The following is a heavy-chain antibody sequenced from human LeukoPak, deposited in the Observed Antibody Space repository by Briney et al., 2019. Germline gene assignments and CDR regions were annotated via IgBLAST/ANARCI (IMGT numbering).Heavy chain of an antibody. D-gene: IGHD3-22*01. CDR3: ARGEGSRNTYDTSGYYYRYFDY. V-gene: IGHV4-34*01. CDR2: INHSVST. CDR1: GVSFTGDF. J-gene: IGHJ4*02. Sequence: SETLSLTCAVSGVSFTGDFWNSIRQPPGKGLEWIGEINHSVSTKYNPSLKSRVTISVDTSKNQFSLKLSSVTAADTAVYYCARGEGSRNTYDTSGYYYRYFDYWGQGTLVTVSS.